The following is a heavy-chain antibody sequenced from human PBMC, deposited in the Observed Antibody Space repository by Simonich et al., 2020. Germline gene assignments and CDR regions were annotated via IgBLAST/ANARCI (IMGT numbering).Heavy chain of an antibody. D-gene: IGHD1-1*01. CDR1: GYTFTSYG. Sequence: QVQLVQSGAEVKKPGASVKVSCKASGYTFTSYGSSWVRQAPGQVLEWMGLHNAYKCNTNKTQKPQGRVTMTTDTSTSTAYMELRSLRSDDTAVYYCARSTTGTTAFDIWGQGTMVTVSS. CDR3: ARSTTGTTAFDI. J-gene: IGHJ3*02. V-gene: IGHV1-18*01. CDR2: HNAYKCNT.